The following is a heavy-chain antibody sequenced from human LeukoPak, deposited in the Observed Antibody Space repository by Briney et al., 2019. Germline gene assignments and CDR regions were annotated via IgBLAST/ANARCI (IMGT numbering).Heavy chain of an antibody. CDR2: INHSGST. CDR1: GGSFSGYY. D-gene: IGHD5-12*01. Sequence: PSETLSLTCAVYGGSFSGYYWSWIRQPPGKGLEWIGEINHSGSTNYNPSLKSRVTISVDTSKNQFSLKLSSVTAADPAVYYCARGLRTRAHDYWGQGTLVTVSS. J-gene: IGHJ4*02. V-gene: IGHV4-34*01. CDR3: ARGLRTRAHDY.